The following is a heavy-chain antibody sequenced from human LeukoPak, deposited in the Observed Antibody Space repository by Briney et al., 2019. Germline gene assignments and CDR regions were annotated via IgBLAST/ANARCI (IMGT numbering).Heavy chain of an antibody. CDR3: ARTTGTPIYFDY. D-gene: IGHD1-1*01. CDR2: IYYSGST. CDR1: GGSISSSSYY. V-gene: IGHV4-39*01. J-gene: IGHJ4*02. Sequence: SETLSLTCTVSGGSISSSSYYWGWIRQPPGKGLEWIGSIYYSGSTYYNPSLKSRVTISVDTSKNQFSLKPSSVTAADTAVYYCARTTGTPIYFDYWGQGTLVTVSS.